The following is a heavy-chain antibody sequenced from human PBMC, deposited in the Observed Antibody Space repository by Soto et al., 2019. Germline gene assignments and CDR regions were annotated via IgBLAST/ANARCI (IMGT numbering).Heavy chain of an antibody. CDR3: AKDLRRLRYFDRLFRHDY. V-gene: IGHV3-23*01. CDR2: ISGSGGST. D-gene: IGHD3-9*01. CDR1: GFTFSSYA. J-gene: IGHJ4*02. Sequence: GWSLRLSCAASGFTFSSYAMSWVRQAPGKGLEWVSAISGSGGSTYYADSVKGRFTISRDNSKNTLYLQMNSLRAEDTAVYYCAKDLRRLRYFDRLFRHDYWGQGTLVTVSS.